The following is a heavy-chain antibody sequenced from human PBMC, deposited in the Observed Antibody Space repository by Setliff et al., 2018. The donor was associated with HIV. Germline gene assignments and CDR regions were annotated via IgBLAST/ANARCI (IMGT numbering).Heavy chain of an antibody. CDR3: ARGGTVSADFDS. V-gene: IGHV4-39*07. CDR2: IYYSGSA. D-gene: IGHD6-19*01. J-gene: IGHJ4*02. CDR1: RDSIRNGAYY. Sequence: PSETLSLTCTVSRDSIRNGAYYWGWIRQPPGKGLEWIGSIYYSGSAYYNPTFQSRVTLAGDTSENQFSLRLSSVTAADTAVYFCARGGTVSADFDSWGQGTLVTVPQ.